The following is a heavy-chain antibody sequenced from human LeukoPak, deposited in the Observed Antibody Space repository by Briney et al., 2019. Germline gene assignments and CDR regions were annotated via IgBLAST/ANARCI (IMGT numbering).Heavy chain of an antibody. Sequence: GGSLRLSCAASGIIMTKYWMTWVRQAPGKGLEWVSYISSSGSTIYYADSVKGRFTISRDNAKNSLYLQMNSLRAEDTAVYYCAELGITMIGGVWGKGTTVTISS. D-gene: IGHD3-10*02. CDR3: AELGITMIGGV. CDR2: ISSSGSTI. CDR1: GIIMTKYW. V-gene: IGHV3-48*03. J-gene: IGHJ6*04.